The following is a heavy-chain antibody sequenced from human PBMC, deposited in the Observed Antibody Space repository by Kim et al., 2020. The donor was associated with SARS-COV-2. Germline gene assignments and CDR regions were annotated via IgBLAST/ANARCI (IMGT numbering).Heavy chain of an antibody. Sequence: YADSVKGRFTISRDNSRNTLYLQMNSLRAEDMAVYYCAKNFYTSGSYYTNWGQGTLVTVSS. J-gene: IGHJ4*02. CDR3: AKNFYTSGSYYTN. V-gene: IGHV3-23*01. D-gene: IGHD3-10*01.